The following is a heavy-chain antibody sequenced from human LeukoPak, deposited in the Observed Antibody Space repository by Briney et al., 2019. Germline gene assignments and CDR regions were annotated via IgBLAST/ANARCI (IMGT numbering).Heavy chain of an antibody. J-gene: IGHJ6*03. V-gene: IGHV4-34*01. CDR1: GGSFSGYY. Sequence: SETLSLTCTLYGGSFSGYYWSWIRQPPGKGLEWIGEINHSGSTNYNPSLKSRVTMSVDTSKNQFSLKLSSVTAADTAVYYCAREQSSIAARLNYYYYMDVWGKGTTVTVSS. D-gene: IGHD6-6*01. CDR2: INHSGST. CDR3: AREQSSIAARLNYYYYMDV.